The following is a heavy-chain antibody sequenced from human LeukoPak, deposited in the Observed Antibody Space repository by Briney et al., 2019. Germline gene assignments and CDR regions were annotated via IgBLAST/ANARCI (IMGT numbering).Heavy chain of an antibody. Sequence: SETLSLTCTVSGGSISSYYWSWIRQPPGKGLEWIGYIYYSGSTNYNPSLKSRVTISVDTSKDQFSLKLSSVTAADTAVYYCARSMVRARWAFDIWGQGTMVTVSS. D-gene: IGHD3-10*01. J-gene: IGHJ3*02. CDR2: IYYSGST. CDR1: GGSISSYY. CDR3: ARSMVRARWAFDI. V-gene: IGHV4-59*01.